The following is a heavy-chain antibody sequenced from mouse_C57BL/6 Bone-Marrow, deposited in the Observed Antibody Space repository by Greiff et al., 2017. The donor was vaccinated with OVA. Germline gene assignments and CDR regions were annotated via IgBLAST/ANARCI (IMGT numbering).Heavy chain of an antibody. D-gene: IGHD3-1*01. Sequence: VQLKQPGAELVMPGASVKLSCKASGYTFTSYWMHWVKQRPGQGLEWIGEIDPSDSYTNYNQKFKGKSTLTVDKSSSTAYMQLSSLTSEDSAVYYCARRAPYYFDYWGQGTTLTVSS. V-gene: IGHV1-69*01. CDR3: ARRAPYYFDY. CDR2: IDPSDSYT. J-gene: IGHJ2*01. CDR1: GYTFTSYW.